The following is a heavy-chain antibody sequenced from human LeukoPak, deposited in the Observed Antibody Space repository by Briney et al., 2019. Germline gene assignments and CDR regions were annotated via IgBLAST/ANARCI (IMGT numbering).Heavy chain of an antibody. V-gene: IGHV1-2*02. D-gene: IGHD2-21*02. CDR3: ASFSPTTVTFDY. J-gene: IGHJ4*02. Sequence: GASVTVSFKASGYTFTGSDINWVRQAPGQGLEWMGWINPNSGGTNYAQKFQGRVTMTRDTSISTAYMELSRLRSDDTAVYYCASFSPTTVTFDYWGQGTLVTVSS. CDR1: GYTFTGSD. CDR2: INPNSGGT.